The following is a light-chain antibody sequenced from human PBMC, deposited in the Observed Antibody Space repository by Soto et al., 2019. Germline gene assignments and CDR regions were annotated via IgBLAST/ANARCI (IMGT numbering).Light chain of an antibody. Sequence: DIQMPQSPSSLSAPVGDTVTITCRASQNIVNYLNWYQRKPGKAPERLIYGASSLQRGVPSRFSGSGSGTDFTLTITTLPPAEFATFYCQQSYSVPLTFGGGTKVEIK. CDR3: QQSYSVPLT. V-gene: IGKV1-39*01. J-gene: IGKJ4*01. CDR1: QNIVNY. CDR2: GAS.